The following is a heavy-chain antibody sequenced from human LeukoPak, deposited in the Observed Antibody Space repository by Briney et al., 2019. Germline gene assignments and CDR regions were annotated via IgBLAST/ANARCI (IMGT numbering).Heavy chain of an antibody. Sequence: GGSLRLSCAASGFSFSVYWMHWVRQAPGKGPVWVSRIKTDGSITDYADSVKGRFTISRDNAKNSLYLQMNSLRAEDTALYYCAKDKGSSGYSDAFDIWGQGTMVTVSS. CDR1: GFSFSVYW. D-gene: IGHD3-22*01. CDR2: IKTDGSIT. J-gene: IGHJ3*02. V-gene: IGHV3-74*01. CDR3: AKDKGSSGYSDAFDI.